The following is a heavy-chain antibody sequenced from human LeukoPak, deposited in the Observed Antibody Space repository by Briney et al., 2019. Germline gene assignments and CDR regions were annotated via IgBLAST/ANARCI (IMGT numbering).Heavy chain of an antibody. Sequence: PSETLSLTCTVSGGSISNYYWSWIRQPPGKGLEWLGYIYYSGSTNYNPSLKSRVTISVDTSKNQFSLKLSSVTAADTAVYYCARDRVGVGLALFDFWGEGTLVTLSS. CDR1: GGSISNYY. CDR2: IYYSGST. CDR3: ARDRVGVGLALFDF. D-gene: IGHD3-16*01. J-gene: IGHJ4*02. V-gene: IGHV4-59*01.